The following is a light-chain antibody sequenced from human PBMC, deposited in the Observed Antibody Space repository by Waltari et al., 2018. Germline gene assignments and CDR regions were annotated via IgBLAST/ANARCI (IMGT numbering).Light chain of an antibody. J-gene: IGKJ4*01. V-gene: IGKV2-29*02. Sequence: DIVMTQSPLSLSVTPGQQASIPCKSSQSPLHSDGKSYLYWYLQKPGQSPPLLIYEVSSRCSRVPDRFSGSGSGTDFTLKISRVEAEDVGVYYCMQGIHVPLTFGGGTKVEIK. CDR1: QSPLHSDGKSY. CDR3: MQGIHVPLT. CDR2: EVS.